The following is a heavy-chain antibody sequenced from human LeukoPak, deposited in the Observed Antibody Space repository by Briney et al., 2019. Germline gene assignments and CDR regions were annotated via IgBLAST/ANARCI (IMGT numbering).Heavy chain of an antibody. V-gene: IGHV4-34*01. D-gene: IGHD6-13*01. Sequence: SETLSLTCAVYGGSFSGYYWSWIRQPPGKGLEWIGEINHSGSTNYNPSLKSRVTISVDTSKNQFSLKLSSVTTADTAVYYCATSFHIAAPYYYGMDVWGQGTTVTVSS. CDR2: INHSGST. CDR3: ATSFHIAAPYYYGMDV. CDR1: GGSFSGYY. J-gene: IGHJ6*02.